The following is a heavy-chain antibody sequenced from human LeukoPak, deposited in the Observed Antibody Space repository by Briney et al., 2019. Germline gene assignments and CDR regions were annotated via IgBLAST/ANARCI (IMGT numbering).Heavy chain of an antibody. D-gene: IGHD6-25*01. V-gene: IGHV3-23*01. Sequence: GGSLRLSCAASGFAFDNYAMNWVRQGPGKGLEWVSSIGTPGDDTYYADSVKGRFIISRDNSKNTLYLQMNSLRAEDTAVYFCAKDGYPRSSVWDYSDYWGQGTLVTVTS. J-gene: IGHJ4*02. CDR3: AKDGYPRSSVWDYSDY. CDR1: GFAFDNYA. CDR2: IGTPGDDT.